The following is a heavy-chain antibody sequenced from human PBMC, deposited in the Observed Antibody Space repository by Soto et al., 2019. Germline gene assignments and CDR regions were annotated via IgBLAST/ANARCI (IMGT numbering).Heavy chain of an antibody. Sequence: EEQLVESGGGLVQPGGSLRLSCAASGFTFSNYWMSWVRQAPGKGLEWVANINQDGNEKYYVDSVKGRFTLSRGTDKTSLDLQMHSLRGDDPAVYYCAREMGYRDEGGAFDIWGQGTTVTVSS. J-gene: IGHJ3*02. CDR3: AREMGYRDEGGAFDI. CDR1: GFTFSNYW. D-gene: IGHD1-1*01. V-gene: IGHV3-7*01. CDR2: INQDGNEK.